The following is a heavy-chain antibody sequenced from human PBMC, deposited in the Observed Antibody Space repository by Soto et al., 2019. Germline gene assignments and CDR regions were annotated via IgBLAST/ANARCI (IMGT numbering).Heavy chain of an antibody. Sequence: QVQLVQAGAEVKKPGASVKDSCKASGYTFTSYAMHWVRQAPGQRLEWMGWINAGNGNTKYSQKFQGRVTITRDTSASTAYMELSSLRSEDTAVYYCARDARVYYYYGMDVWGQGTTVTVSS. V-gene: IGHV1-3*01. CDR3: ARDARVYYYYGMDV. CDR2: INAGNGNT. CDR1: GYTFTSYA. J-gene: IGHJ6*02.